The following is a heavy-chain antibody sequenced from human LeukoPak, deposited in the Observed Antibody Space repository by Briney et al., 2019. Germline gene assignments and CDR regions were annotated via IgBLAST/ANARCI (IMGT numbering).Heavy chain of an antibody. CDR2: INPNSGGT. CDR1: GYTFTGYY. J-gene: IGHJ5*02. V-gene: IGHV1-2*02. D-gene: IGHD6-19*01. Sequence: ASVKVSCKASGYTFTGYYMHWVRQAPGQGLEWMGWINPNSGGTNYAQKFQGRVTMTRDTSISTAYMELSRLRSDDTAVYYCAREGDSSGWYGNWFDPWGQGTLVTVSS. CDR3: AREGDSSGWYGNWFDP.